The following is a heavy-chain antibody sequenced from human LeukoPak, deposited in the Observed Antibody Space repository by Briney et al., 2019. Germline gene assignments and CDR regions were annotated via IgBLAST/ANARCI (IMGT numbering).Heavy chain of an antibody. Sequence: PGGSLRLSCAASGFTFSNYWMSWVRQAPGKGLEWVVNINGDGSKKYYVDSVKGRFTISRDNAKNSLYLQMNSLRADDTAVYYCASDGSDGYIDYRGQATLVTVSS. CDR3: ASDGSDGYIDY. CDR2: INGDGSKK. V-gene: IGHV3-7*01. D-gene: IGHD1-26*01. J-gene: IGHJ4*02. CDR1: GFTFSNYW.